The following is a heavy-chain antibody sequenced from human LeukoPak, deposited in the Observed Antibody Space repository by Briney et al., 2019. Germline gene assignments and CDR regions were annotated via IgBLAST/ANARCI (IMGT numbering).Heavy chain of an antibody. Sequence: AGSMRLSSAAAAFTSSSYWMSWVSQPPGEGLEWVANIKQDGSEKYYMDSVKGRFTISRDNAKNSLYLQMNSLRAEDTAVYYCARVPPKYSSSWYPPYYYYMDVWGKGTTVTVSS. CDR2: IKQDGSEK. CDR1: AFTSSSYW. CDR3: ARVPPKYSSSWYPPYYYYMDV. V-gene: IGHV3-7*01. J-gene: IGHJ6*03. D-gene: IGHD6-13*01.